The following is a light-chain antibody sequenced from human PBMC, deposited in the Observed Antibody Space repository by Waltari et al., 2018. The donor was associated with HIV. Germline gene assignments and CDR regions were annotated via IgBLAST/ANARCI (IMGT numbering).Light chain of an antibody. V-gene: IGLV2-14*01. Sequence: TQPASVSGSPGQSITISCTGTSSDVGGYNYVSWYQQHPGKAPKLMIYEVSNRPSGVSNRFSDSKSGNTASLTISGLQAEDEADYYCSSYTSSSTLVFGGGTKLTVL. J-gene: IGLJ3*02. CDR3: SSYTSSSTLV. CDR1: SSDVGGYNY. CDR2: EVS.